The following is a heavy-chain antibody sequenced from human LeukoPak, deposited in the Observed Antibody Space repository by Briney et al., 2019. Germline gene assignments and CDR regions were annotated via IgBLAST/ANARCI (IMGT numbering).Heavy chain of an antibody. CDR3: ARRSSTASRYFDF. Sequence: GESLKISFKGSGYHFTSYWIVWVRPMPGKGLEWMGIIYPGDSDTRYSPSFQGQVTISADKSISAAYLQWSSLTASDTAMYYCARRSSTASRYFDFWGQGTLVTVSS. D-gene: IGHD2/OR15-2a*01. V-gene: IGHV5-51*01. CDR2: IYPGDSDT. J-gene: IGHJ4*02. CDR1: GYHFTSYW.